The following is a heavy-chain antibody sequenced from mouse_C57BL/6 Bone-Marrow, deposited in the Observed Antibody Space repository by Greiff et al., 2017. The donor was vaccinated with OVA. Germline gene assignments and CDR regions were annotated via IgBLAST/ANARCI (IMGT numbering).Heavy chain of an antibody. J-gene: IGHJ4*01. Sequence: QVQLQQSGPELVKPGASVKISCKASGYAFSSSWMNWVKQRPGKGLEWIGRIYPGDGDTNYNGKFKGKATLTADKSSSTAYMQLSSLTSEDSAVYFCARRGNWALYAMDYWGQGTSVTVSS. V-gene: IGHV1-82*01. CDR3: ARRGNWALYAMDY. CDR2: IYPGDGDT. CDR1: GYAFSSSW. D-gene: IGHD4-1*01.